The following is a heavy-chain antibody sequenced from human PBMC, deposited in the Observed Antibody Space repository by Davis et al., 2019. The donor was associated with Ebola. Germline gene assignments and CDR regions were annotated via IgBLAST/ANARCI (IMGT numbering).Heavy chain of an antibody. CDR1: GGTFSSDA. J-gene: IGHJ3*02. V-gene: IGHV1-46*03. CDR3: TTPGGQDSGYDVFDI. Sequence: ASVKVSCKASGGTFSSDALSWVRQAPGQGLEWMGMINPNDGRTIYAQKFQGRVTVTRDTSTTTVYMDLSSLRSEDTALYYCTTPGGQDSGYDVFDIWGQGTMVTVSS. D-gene: IGHD5-12*01. CDR2: INPNDGRT.